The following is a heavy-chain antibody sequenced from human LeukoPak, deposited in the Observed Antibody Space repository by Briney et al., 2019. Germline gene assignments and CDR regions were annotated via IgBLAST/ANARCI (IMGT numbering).Heavy chain of an antibody. Sequence: PGGSLRLSCAASGFTFSSYAMSWVRQAPGKGLEWVSAISGSGGSTYYADSVKGRFTISRDNSKNTLYLQMNSLRAEDTAVYYCATPRGDSSGYYYDFDYWGQGTLVTVSS. J-gene: IGHJ4*02. V-gene: IGHV3-23*01. CDR1: GFTFSSYA. CDR2: ISGSGGST. CDR3: ATPRGDSSGYYYDFDY. D-gene: IGHD3-22*01.